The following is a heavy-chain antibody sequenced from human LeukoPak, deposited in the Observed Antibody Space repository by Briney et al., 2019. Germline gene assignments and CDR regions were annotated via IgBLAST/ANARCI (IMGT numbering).Heavy chain of an antibody. CDR1: GASISGSGYY. J-gene: IGHJ5*02. V-gene: IGHV4-39*07. D-gene: IGHD6-19*01. Sequence: SETLSLTCAVSGASISGSGYYWGWIRQPPGKGLEWIGNIYSSGSTYYNASLQSRVTISVDTSKNQFSLKLSSVTAADTAVYYCARGSSGWSYHWFDPWGQGTLVTVSS. CDR3: ARGSSGWSYHWFDP. CDR2: IYSSGST.